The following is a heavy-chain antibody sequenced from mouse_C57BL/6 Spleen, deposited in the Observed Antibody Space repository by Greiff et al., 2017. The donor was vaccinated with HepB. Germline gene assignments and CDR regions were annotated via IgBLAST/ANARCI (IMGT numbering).Heavy chain of an antibody. CDR1: GYTFTSYW. J-gene: IGHJ2*01. CDR2: IDPSDSET. CDR3: SRRGYDGSSPDYFDY. V-gene: IGHV1-52*01. Sequence: QVQLKQPGAELVRPGSSVKLSCKASGYTFTSYWMHWVKQRPIQGLEWIGNIDPSDSETNYNQKFKDKATLTVDKSSSTAYMQLSSLTSEDSAVYYCSRRGYDGSSPDYFDYWGQGTTLTVSS. D-gene: IGHD1-1*01.